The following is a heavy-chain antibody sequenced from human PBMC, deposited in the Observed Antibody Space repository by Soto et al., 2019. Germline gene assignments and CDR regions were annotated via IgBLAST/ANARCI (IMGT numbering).Heavy chain of an antibody. J-gene: IGHJ6*02. CDR1: GFTFSSYA. CDR2: ISYDGSNK. V-gene: IGHV3-30-3*01. CDR3: ARERRVQPHYYYYGMDV. D-gene: IGHD5-18*01. Sequence: QVQLVESGGGVVQPGRSLRLSCAASGFTFSSYAMHWVRQAPGKGLEWVAVISYDGSNKYYADSVKGRFTISRDNSKNALYLQMNSLRAEDTAVYYCARERRVQPHYYYYGMDVWGQGTTVTVSS.